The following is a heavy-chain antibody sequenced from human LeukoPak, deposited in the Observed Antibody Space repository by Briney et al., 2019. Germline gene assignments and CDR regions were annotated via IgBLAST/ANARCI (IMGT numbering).Heavy chain of an antibody. D-gene: IGHD3-3*01. CDR3: ARHSRTYYDFWSGSIDDAFDI. Sequence: GESLKISCKGSGYSFTSYWIGWVRQMPGKGLEWMGIIYPGDSGTRYSPSFQGQVTISADKSISTAYLQWSSLKASDTAMYYCARHSRTYYDFWSGSIDDAFDIWGQGTMVTVSS. J-gene: IGHJ3*02. CDR2: IYPGDSGT. V-gene: IGHV5-51*01. CDR1: GYSFTSYW.